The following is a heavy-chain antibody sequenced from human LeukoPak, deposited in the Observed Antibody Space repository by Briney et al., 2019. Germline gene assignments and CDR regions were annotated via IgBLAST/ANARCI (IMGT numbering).Heavy chain of an antibody. CDR2: IYQSGIT. CDR3: ARVGGYCSGGNCYIDY. Sequence: SETLSLTCGVSGDSISGSNWWSWVRQSPGKGLEWIGEIYQSGITKYNPSLKSRVTISVDKSKNQFSLKLTSVTAADTAVYYCARVGGYCSGGNCYIDYWGQGTLVTVSS. D-gene: IGHD2-15*01. CDR1: GDSISGSNW. J-gene: IGHJ4*02. V-gene: IGHV4-4*02.